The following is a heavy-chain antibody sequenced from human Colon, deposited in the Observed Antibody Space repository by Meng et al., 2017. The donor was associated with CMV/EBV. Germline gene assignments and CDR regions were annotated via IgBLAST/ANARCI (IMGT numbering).Heavy chain of an antibody. CDR1: GESFSGYY. Sequence: QVQLQQGGEGLLKPSGPLSLTCAVYGESFSGYYWTWIRQPPGRGLEWIGESYYTGSTNYSPSLKSRVTISLDTSKNQFSLKLNSVTAADTAVYYCARATKSSCWEVLDYWGHGTLVTVSS. J-gene: IGHJ4*01. V-gene: IGHV4-34*01. CDR3: ARATKSSCWEVLDY. CDR2: SYYTGST. D-gene: IGHD2-2*01.